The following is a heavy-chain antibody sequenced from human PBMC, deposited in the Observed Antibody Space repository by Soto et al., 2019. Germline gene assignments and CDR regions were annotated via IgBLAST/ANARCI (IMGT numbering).Heavy chain of an antibody. J-gene: IGHJ6*02. Sequence: XGSLRLSCASSVFTFSSYSMNWVRHSPGKGLEWVSSISSSSSYIYYADSVKGRFTISRDNAKNSLYLQMNSLRAEDTAVYYCASGRRTYYDFWSGSMDVWGRGTTVTVSS. V-gene: IGHV3-21*01. CDR3: ASGRRTYYDFWSGSMDV. CDR2: ISSSSSYI. D-gene: IGHD3-3*01. CDR1: VFTFSSYS.